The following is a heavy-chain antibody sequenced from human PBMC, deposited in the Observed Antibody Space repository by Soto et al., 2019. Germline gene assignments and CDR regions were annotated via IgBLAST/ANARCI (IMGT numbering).Heavy chain of an antibody. Sequence: ASVKVSCKASGDTFTSYYMHWVRLAPGQGLEWMGIINPSGGSTSYAQKFQGRVTMTRDTSTSTVYMELSSLRSEDTAVYYCARDFYDYVWGSYRPLDYWGQGTLVTVSS. D-gene: IGHD3-16*02. V-gene: IGHV1-46*01. CDR3: ARDFYDYVWGSYRPLDY. J-gene: IGHJ4*02. CDR1: GDTFTSYY. CDR2: INPSGGST.